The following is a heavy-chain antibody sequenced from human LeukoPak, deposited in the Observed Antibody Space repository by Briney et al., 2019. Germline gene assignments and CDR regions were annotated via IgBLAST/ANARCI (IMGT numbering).Heavy chain of an antibody. V-gene: IGHV3-43*01. CDR3: VKDLVAASENVRGWYPMDY. Sequence: GGSLRLSCAASGFTFAEYTMHWVRQAPGKGLEWVSLISWNGARIHYGDSVKGRFTISRDDSKNSLYLQMNSLRTEDTALYYCVKDLVAASENVRGWYPMDYWGQGTLVTVSS. D-gene: IGHD6-19*01. J-gene: IGHJ4*02. CDR1: GFTFAEYT. CDR2: ISWNGARI.